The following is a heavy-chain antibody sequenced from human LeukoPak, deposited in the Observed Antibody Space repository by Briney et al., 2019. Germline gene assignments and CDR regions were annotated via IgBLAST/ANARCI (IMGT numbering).Heavy chain of an antibody. V-gene: IGHV3-30-3*01. Sequence: GRSLRLSCAASGFTFSSYAMHWVRQAPGKGLEWVAVISYDGSNKYYADSVKGRFTIPRDNSKNTLYLQMNSLRAEDTAVYYCARDHGQWELLLSDYWGQGTLVTVSS. CDR2: ISYDGSNK. CDR3: ARDHGQWELLLSDY. J-gene: IGHJ4*02. D-gene: IGHD1-26*01. CDR1: GFTFSSYA.